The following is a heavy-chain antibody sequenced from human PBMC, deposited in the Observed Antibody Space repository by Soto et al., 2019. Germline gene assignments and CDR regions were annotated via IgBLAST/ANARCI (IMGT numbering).Heavy chain of an antibody. CDR1: GGSISSGNYY. CDR2: IYYSGST. D-gene: IGHD3-10*01. J-gene: IGHJ3*02. V-gene: IGHV4-31*03. CDR3: GFGRFPSPVFDI. Sequence: SETLSLTCTVSGGSISSGNYYWSWIRQHPGKGLEWIGYIYYSGSTYYNPSLKSRVTISVDTSKNQFSLKLSSVTAADTAVYYCGFGRFPSPVFDIWGQGTMVTVSS.